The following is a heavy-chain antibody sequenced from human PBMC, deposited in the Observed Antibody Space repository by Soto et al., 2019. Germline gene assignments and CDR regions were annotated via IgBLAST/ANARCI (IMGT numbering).Heavy chain of an antibody. CDR2: IFYSGNI. J-gene: IGHJ5*02. CDR3: ARHLKNYDSSARSFDP. Sequence: PSETLSLTCSVSGASIGSSNYYWGWIRQPPGKGLEWIVNIFYSGNIYYNPSLKSRVTISVDTSKNPLSLKLSSVTAADTAMYYCARHLKNYDSSARSFDPWGQGTLVTVSS. CDR1: GASIGSSNYY. V-gene: IGHV4-39*01. D-gene: IGHD3-22*01.